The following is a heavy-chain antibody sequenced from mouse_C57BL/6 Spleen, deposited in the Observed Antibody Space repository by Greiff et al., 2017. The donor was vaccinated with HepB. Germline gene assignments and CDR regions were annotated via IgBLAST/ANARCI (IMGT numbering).Heavy chain of an antibody. CDR3: ARPLYEDYGAGYSY. V-gene: IGHV5-17*01. Sequence: EVQLVESGGGLVKPGGSLKLSCAASGFTFSDYGMHWVRQAPEQGLEWVAHISSGSSTIYYADTVKGRFTISRDNAKNTLFLQMTSLRSEDTAMYYCARPLYEDYGAGYSYRGQGTLVTVSA. CDR1: GFTFSDYG. CDR2: ISSGSSTI. D-gene: IGHD2-4*01. J-gene: IGHJ3*01.